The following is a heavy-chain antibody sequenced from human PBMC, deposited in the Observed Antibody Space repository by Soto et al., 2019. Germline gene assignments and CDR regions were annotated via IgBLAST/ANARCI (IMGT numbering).Heavy chain of an antibody. D-gene: IGHD2-8*01. CDR2: FSFSGSST. J-gene: IGHJ4*02. V-gene: IGHV3-23*01. CDR3: AKPFEGGTSGVDY. CDR1: GFTFTTYG. Sequence: EVQLLESGGVLVQPGGSLRLSCAASGFTFTTYGMSWVRQAPGKGLELVSTFSFSGSSTYYADSVKGRFTFSRDNSKNTLYLQMNSLRAEDTAVYYCAKPFEGGTSGVDYWGQGTLVTVSS.